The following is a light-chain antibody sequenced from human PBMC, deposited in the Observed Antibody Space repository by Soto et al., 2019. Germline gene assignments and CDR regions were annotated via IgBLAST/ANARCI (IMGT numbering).Light chain of an antibody. CDR3: QQYNNWPS. J-gene: IGKJ5*01. V-gene: IGKV3D-15*01. Sequence: IVLTQSPASLSFSRGEIATLSCRASQSVSIYLAWYQQRPGQAPRLLISGASSRATGIPDRFSGSGSGTDFTLTISSLQSEDFAVYYCQQYNNWPSFGQGTRLEIK. CDR2: GAS. CDR1: QSVSIY.